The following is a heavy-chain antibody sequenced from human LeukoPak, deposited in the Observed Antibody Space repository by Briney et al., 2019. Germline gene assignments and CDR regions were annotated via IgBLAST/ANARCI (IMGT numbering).Heavy chain of an antibody. CDR2: VYSQADGGTT. J-gene: IGHJ3*02. V-gene: IGHV3-15*01. D-gene: IGHD3-22*01. Sequence: GGSLRLSCVASGFIFKNAWMHWVRQAPGKGLQWVGRVYSQADGGTTDYAAPVKGRFTISRDDSKNTLYLQMNSLKTEDTAVYYCTKDRSYYDSSGSLRRAFDIWGQGTMVSVSS. CDR3: TKDRSYYDSSGSLRRAFDI. CDR1: GFIFKNAW.